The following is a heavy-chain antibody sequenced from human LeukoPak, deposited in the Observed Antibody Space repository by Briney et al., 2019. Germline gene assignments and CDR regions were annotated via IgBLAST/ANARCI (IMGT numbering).Heavy chain of an antibody. J-gene: IGHJ4*02. CDR2: INGAGDNT. V-gene: IGHV3-23*01. CDR1: GYTFSSHG. Sequence: GSLRLSCAASGYTFSSHGMTWVRQAPGKGLEWVSTINGAGDNTNYAETVKGRFTISRDNSKNTVYQQMNSLRAEDTAIYYCAKVTVCYGCYFDYWGQGTLVTVSS. CDR3: AKVTVCYGCYFDY. D-gene: IGHD3-16*01.